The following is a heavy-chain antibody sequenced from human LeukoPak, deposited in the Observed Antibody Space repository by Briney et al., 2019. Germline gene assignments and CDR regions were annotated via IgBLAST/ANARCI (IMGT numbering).Heavy chain of an antibody. J-gene: IGHJ4*02. CDR1: GFTFSTYW. V-gene: IGHV3-7*01. CDR3: ASRIVGTPDYFDY. Sequence: GGSLRLSCAASGFTFSTYWMSWVRQAPGKGLEWVANIQQDGNEKYYVDSVKGRFTISRDNAKNSLYLQTNSLRVEDTAVYYCASRIVGTPDYFDYWGQGTLVTVSS. CDR2: IQQDGNEK. D-gene: IGHD1-26*01.